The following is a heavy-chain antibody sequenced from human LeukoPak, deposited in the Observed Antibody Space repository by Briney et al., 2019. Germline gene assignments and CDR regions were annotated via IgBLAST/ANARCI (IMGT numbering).Heavy chain of an antibody. V-gene: IGHV3-7*01. CDR2: IKQDGSEK. CDR3: AREVVPAAIPSYFDY. CDR1: GFTFSGYW. Sequence: GGSLRLSCAASGFTFSGYWMSWVRQAPGKGLEWVANIKQDGSEKYYVDSVKGRFTISRDNAKNSLYLQMNSLRAEDTAVYYWAREVVPAAIPSYFDYWGQGTLVTVSS. J-gene: IGHJ4*02. D-gene: IGHD2-2*01.